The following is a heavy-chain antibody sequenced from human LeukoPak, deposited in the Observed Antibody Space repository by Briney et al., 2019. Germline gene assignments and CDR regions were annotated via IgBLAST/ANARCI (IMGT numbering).Heavy chain of an antibody. V-gene: IGHV3-7*01. CDR2: IKQDGSEK. J-gene: IGHJ5*02. Sequence: PGGSLRLSCAASGFTFSSYWMSWVRQAPGKGLEWVANIKQDGSEKYYVDSVKGRITISRDNAKNSLYLQMNSLRAEDTAVYYCARDVGGSWGLYWFDPWGQGTLVTVSS. CDR1: GFTFSSYW. D-gene: IGHD2-15*01. CDR3: ARDVGGSWGLYWFDP.